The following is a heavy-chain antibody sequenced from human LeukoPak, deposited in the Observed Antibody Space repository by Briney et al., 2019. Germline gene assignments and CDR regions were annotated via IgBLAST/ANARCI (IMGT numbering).Heavy chain of an antibody. CDR1: GGTFSSYA. Sequence: SVKVSCKASGGTFSSYAISWVRQAPGQGVEWMGGIIPIFGTAKYAQKFQGRVTITADESTSTAYMELSSLRSEDTAVYYCASSVSEGELHHWGQGTLVTVSS. CDR2: IIPIFGTA. CDR3: ASSVSEGELHH. D-gene: IGHD1-26*01. J-gene: IGHJ5*02. V-gene: IGHV1-69*01.